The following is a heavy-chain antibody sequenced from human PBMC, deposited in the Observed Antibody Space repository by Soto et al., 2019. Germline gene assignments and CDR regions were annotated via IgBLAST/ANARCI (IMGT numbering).Heavy chain of an antibody. J-gene: IGHJ6*04. CDR3: AGRRQGPSAIPYYYGMDV. CDR2: ISYDGSNK. D-gene: IGHD2-21*02. Sequence: QVQLVESGGGVVQPGRSLRLSCAASGFTFSSYGMHWVRQAPGKGLEWVAVISYDGSNKYYAESVKCRFTISRDNSKNTMYLQMNSLRAEDTAVYYWAGRRQGPSAIPYYYGMDVLGEGTTVTVSS. CDR1: GFTFSSYG. V-gene: IGHV3-30*03.